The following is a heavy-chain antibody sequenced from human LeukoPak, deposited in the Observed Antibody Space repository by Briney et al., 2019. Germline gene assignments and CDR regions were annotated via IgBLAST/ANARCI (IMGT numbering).Heavy chain of an antibody. CDR2: IKQDGSEI. V-gene: IGHV3-7*04. J-gene: IGHJ4*02. CDR1: GFTLSSDW. CDR3: ARGGWYYFDY. Sequence: GGSLRLSCAASGFTLSSDWMNWVRQAPGKGLEWVACIKQDGSEIYYVDSVKGRFTISRDNSKNSLYLQMNSLRAEDTAVYYCARGGWYYFDYWGEGTLVTVPS. D-gene: IGHD6-19*01.